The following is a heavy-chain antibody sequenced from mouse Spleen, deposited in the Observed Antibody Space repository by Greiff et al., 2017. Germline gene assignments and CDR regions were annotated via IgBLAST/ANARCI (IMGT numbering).Heavy chain of an antibody. J-gene: IGHJ2*01. Sequence: VKLMESDAELVKPGASVKISCKVSGYTFTDHTIHWMKQRPEQGLEWIGYIYPRDGSTKYNEKFKGKATLTADKSSSTAYMQLNSLTSEDSAVYFCARGDYDAYYFDYWGQGTTLTVSS. V-gene: IGHV1-78*01. D-gene: IGHD2-4*01. CDR1: GYTFTDHT. CDR2: IYPRDGST. CDR3: ARGDYDAYYFDY.